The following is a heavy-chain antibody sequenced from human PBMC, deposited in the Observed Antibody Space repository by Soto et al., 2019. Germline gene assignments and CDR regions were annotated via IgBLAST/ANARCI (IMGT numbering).Heavy chain of an antibody. Sequence: SETLSLTCAVSGGSISSGGYSWSWIRQPPGKGLEWIGYIYHSGSTYYNPSLKSRVTISVDTSKNQFSLKLSSVTAADTAVYYCARASNYYGDGIAFDYWGQGTLVTVSS. D-gene: IGHD3-10*01. CDR3: ARASNYYGDGIAFDY. CDR2: IYHSGST. V-gene: IGHV4-30-2*01. J-gene: IGHJ4*02. CDR1: GGSISSGGYS.